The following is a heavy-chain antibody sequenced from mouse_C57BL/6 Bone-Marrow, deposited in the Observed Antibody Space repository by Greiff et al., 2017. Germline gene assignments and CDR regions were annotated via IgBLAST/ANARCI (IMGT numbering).Heavy chain of an antibody. J-gene: IGHJ1*03. CDR3: ASLVVWYFDV. V-gene: IGHV1-18*01. CDR1: GYTFTDYN. CDR2: INPNNGGT. D-gene: IGHD2-2*01. Sequence: EVQRVESGPELVKPGASVKIPCKASGYTFTDYNMDWVKQSHGKSLEWIGDINPNNGGTIYNQKFKGKATLTVDKSSSTAYMELRSLTSEDTAVYYCASLVVWYFDVWGTGTTVTVSS.